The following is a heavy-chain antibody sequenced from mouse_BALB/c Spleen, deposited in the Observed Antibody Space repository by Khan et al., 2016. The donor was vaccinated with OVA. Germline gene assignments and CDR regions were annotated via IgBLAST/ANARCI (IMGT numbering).Heavy chain of an antibody. CDR1: GFTFSAYG. J-gene: IGHJ3*01. CDR3: ASHLSGSFAY. D-gene: IGHD1-3*01. CDR2: INSDGYYT. V-gene: IGHV5-6*01. Sequence: EVELVESGGDLVRPGGSLKLSCAASGFTFSAYGMSWVRQSPDKRLEWVATINSDGYYTYYPDSLKGRFIIPRDNAKNTMYLKMGMPKSEDTAMYYGASHLSGSFAYWGQGTLVTVSA.